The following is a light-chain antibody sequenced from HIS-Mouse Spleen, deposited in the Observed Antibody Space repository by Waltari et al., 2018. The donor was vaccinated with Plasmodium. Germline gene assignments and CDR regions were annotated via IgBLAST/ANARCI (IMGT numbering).Light chain of an antibody. V-gene: IGLV2-23*03. CDR1: SSDVGSYNL. CDR2: EGS. Sequence: QSALTQPASVSGSPGQSITISCTGTSSDVGSYNLVSWYQQHPGKAPKLMIYEGSTRPSGVCNRFSGSKSGNTASLTISGRQAEDEADYYCCSYAGSSTFVFGGGTKLTVL. CDR3: CSYAGSSTFV. J-gene: IGLJ3*02.